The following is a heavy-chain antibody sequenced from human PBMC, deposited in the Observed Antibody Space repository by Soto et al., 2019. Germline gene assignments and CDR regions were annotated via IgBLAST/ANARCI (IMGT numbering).Heavy chain of an antibody. Sequence: GASVKVSCKASGYTFTGYYMHWVRQAPGQGLEWMGIINPSSGSTSYAQKFQGRVTMTRDTSTSTVYMELSSLRSEDTAVYYCARQYCGGDCYLVPDYYYYGMDVWGQGTTVTVSS. CDR2: INPSSGST. D-gene: IGHD2-21*02. J-gene: IGHJ6*02. V-gene: IGHV1-46*01. CDR3: ARQYCGGDCYLVPDYYYYGMDV. CDR1: GYTFTGYY.